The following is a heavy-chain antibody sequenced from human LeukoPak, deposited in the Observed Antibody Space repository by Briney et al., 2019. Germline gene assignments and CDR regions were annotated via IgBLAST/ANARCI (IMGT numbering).Heavy chain of an antibody. V-gene: IGHV3-23*01. CDR1: GFTFSSYA. D-gene: IGHD3-10*01. CDR3: AKVPNGDQSWYYYMDV. J-gene: IGHJ6*03. Sequence: GGSLRLSCAASGFTFSSYAMSWVRHAPGKGLGWVSAISGSGGSTYYADSVKGRFTISRDNSKNTLYLQMNSLRAEDTAVYYCAKVPNGDQSWYYYMDVWGKGTTVTVSS. CDR2: ISGSGGST.